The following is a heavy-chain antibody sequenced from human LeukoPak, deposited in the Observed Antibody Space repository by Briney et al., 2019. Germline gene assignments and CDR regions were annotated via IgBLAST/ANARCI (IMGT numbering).Heavy chain of an antibody. CDR2: IYYSGST. J-gene: IGHJ4*02. V-gene: IGHV4-39*07. CDR1: GGSISSSSYY. CDR3: ARDNYYGSAFDY. Sequence: PPETLSLTCTVSGGSISSSSYYWGWIRQPPGKGLEWIGSIYYSGSTYFNPSLKSRVTISVDTSKNQFSLKLSSVTAADTAVYYCARDNYYGSAFDYWGQGTLVTVSS. D-gene: IGHD3-10*01.